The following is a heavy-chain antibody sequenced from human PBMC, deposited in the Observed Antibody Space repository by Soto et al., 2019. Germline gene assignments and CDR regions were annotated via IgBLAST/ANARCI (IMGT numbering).Heavy chain of an antibody. D-gene: IGHD2-15*01. CDR2: IKHDGGET. CDR1: GFTFSNFW. Sequence: EVQLVESGGGLVQPGESLRLSCAASGFTFSNFWMSWVRQAPGKGLEWVANIKHDGGETYYVDSVKGRFTISRDNAKNSLYLQMYSLRAEDKGVYYCAREGDCSGGSCYSGLHSWGQGPLVTVSS. V-gene: IGHV3-7*01. J-gene: IGHJ5*02. CDR3: AREGDCSGGSCYSGLHS.